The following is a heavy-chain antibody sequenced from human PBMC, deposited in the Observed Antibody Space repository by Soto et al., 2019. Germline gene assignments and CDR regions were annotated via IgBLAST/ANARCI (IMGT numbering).Heavy chain of an antibody. J-gene: IGHJ5*02. Sequence: PGESLKISCKGSGYSFTSYWIGWVRQMPGKGLEWMGIIYPGDSDTRYSPSFQGQVTISADKSISTAYLQWSSLKASDTAMYYCARLGASSEYYDFWSGYYRGWFDPWGQGTLVTVSP. D-gene: IGHD3-3*01. CDR2: IYPGDSDT. CDR3: ARLGASSEYYDFWSGYYRGWFDP. CDR1: GYSFTSYW. V-gene: IGHV5-51*01.